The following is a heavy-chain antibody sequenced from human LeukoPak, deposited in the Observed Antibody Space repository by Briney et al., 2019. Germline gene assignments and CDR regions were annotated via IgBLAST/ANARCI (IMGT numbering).Heavy chain of an antibody. CDR3: ARLQFHGNVWFDH. J-gene: IGHJ5*02. CDR1: GGTFTSYA. CDR2: IIPIFGTA. V-gene: IGHV1-69*13. D-gene: IGHD2-21*01. Sequence: SVKVSCKASGGTFTSYAISWVRQAPGQGLEWMGGIIPIFGTANYAQKFQGRVTITADESTSTAYMELSSLRSEDTAVYSCARLQFHGNVWFDHWGQGTLVTVSS.